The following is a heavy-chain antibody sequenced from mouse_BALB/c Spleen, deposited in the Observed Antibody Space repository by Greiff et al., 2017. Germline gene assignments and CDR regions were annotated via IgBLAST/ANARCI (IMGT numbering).Heavy chain of an antibody. CDR1: GYSFTGYF. V-gene: IGHV1-9*01. CDR2: ILPGSGST. J-gene: IGHJ4*01. CDR3: ARITTVVPYAMDY. D-gene: IGHD1-1*01. Sequence: VQLQQSGPELVKPGASVKISCKASGYSFTGYFMIWVKQSHGKSLEWIGEILPGSGSTNYNEKFKGKATFTADTSSNTAYMQLINLTSEDSAVYYCARITTVVPYAMDYWGQGTSVTVSS.